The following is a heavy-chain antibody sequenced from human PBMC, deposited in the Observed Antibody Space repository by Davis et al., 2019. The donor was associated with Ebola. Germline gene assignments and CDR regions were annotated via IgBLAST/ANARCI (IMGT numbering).Heavy chain of an antibody. V-gene: IGHV2-70*11. D-gene: IGHD4-17*01. CDR3: ARTYYGDDYNWFDP. CDR1: GFSLNTHKMG. Sequence: SGPTLVKPPQTLTLTCTFSGFSLNTHKMGVSWIRQPPGKALEWLARIDWDGDKYYKTSLKTRLTLSRDTSKNQVVLTMSNMDPVDTATYYCARTYYGDDYNWFDPWGQGILVTVSS. CDR2: IDWDGDK. J-gene: IGHJ5*02.